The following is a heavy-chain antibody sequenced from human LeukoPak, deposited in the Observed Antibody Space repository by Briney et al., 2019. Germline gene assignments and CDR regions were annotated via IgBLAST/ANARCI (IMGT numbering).Heavy chain of an antibody. Sequence: ASVKVSCKASGYTFTGYYMHWVRQAPGQGLEWMGWINPNSGGTNYAQKFQGRVTMTRDTSISTAYMELSRLRSDDTAVYYCARVPRNYYGSGSYLDYWGQGTLVTVPS. CDR3: ARVPRNYYGSGSYLDY. CDR2: INPNSGGT. CDR1: GYTFTGYY. D-gene: IGHD3-10*01. J-gene: IGHJ4*02. V-gene: IGHV1-2*02.